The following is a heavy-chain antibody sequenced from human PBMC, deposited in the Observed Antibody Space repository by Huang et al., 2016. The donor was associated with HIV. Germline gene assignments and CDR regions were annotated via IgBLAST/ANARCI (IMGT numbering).Heavy chain of an antibody. CDR3: ARVSRATAAGFAFDI. Sequence: QVQLVQSGAEVKKPGSSVKVSCKASADTFSSYAITWVRQAPGQGLEWMGGTHPPLGTTDDARKFQDRVTMTADESTNTAYMELSSLRAEDTAVYFCARVSRATAAGFAFDIWGQGTMVTVSS. D-gene: IGHD2-15*01. V-gene: IGHV1-69*13. CDR1: ADTFSSYA. CDR2: THPPLGTT. J-gene: IGHJ3*02.